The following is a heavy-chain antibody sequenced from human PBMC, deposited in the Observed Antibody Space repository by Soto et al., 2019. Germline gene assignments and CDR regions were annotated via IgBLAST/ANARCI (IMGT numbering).Heavy chain of an antibody. CDR1: GGSINSGGYC. Sequence: QVQLQESGPGLVKPSQTLSLTCTVSGGSINSGGYCWSWIRQHPGKGLEWIGYIYYSGNTYYNPSLKSRATISVDTSENQFSLRLTSVTAADTAAYYCARMRFWSGPLDYWGLGTLVTVSS. J-gene: IGHJ4*02. D-gene: IGHD3-3*01. CDR2: IYYSGNT. CDR3: ARMRFWSGPLDY. V-gene: IGHV4-31*03.